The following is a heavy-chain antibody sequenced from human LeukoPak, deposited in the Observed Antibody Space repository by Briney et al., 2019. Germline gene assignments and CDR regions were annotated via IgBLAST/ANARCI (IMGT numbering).Heavy chain of an antibody. CDR2: INHSGST. CDR1: GGSFSSYY. Sequence: SETLSLTCAVYGGSFSSYYWSWIRQPPGKGLEWIGEINHSGSTNYNPSLKSRVTISVDTSKNQFSLKLSSVTAADTAVYYCARGRGWVVRGVIMDYWGQGTLVTVSS. CDR3: ARGRGWVVRGVIMDY. D-gene: IGHD3-10*01. J-gene: IGHJ4*02. V-gene: IGHV4-34*01.